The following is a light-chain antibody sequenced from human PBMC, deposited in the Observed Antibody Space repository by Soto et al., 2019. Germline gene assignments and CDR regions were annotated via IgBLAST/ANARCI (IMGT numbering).Light chain of an antibody. CDR3: QQYIDWPPGT. CDR1: QSVSRS. J-gene: IGKJ1*01. Sequence: EIVVTQSPATLSVSPGESVTLSCRASQSVSRSLAWYQQRPGQAPRLLIYDTSTRAAGISARFSGSGSGTEFTLTISSLQSEDFAVYYCQQYIDWPPGTFGQGTAVEIK. V-gene: IGKV3-15*01. CDR2: DTS.